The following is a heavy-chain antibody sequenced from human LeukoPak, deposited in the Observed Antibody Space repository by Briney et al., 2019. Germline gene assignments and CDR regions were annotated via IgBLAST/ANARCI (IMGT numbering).Heavy chain of an antibody. CDR3: AREGQLGLDN. CDR2: ITLHSGDT. D-gene: IGHD1-1*01. Sequence: AXVKVSCKASGHTLTVHYIHWVGQGPGQGLEWLGWITLHSGDTHYAQKYQGRLTMTSDTSISTAYMELSRLQFDDTAVYYCAREGQLGLDNWGQGTLVSVSS. J-gene: IGHJ1*01. V-gene: IGHV1-2*02. CDR1: GHTLTVHY.